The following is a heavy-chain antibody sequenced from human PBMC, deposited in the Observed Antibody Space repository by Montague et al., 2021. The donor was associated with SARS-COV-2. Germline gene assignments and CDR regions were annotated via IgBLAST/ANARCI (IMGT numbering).Heavy chain of an antibody. V-gene: IGHV4-31*02. D-gene: IGHD4-11*01. CDR2: SGST. J-gene: IGHJ4*02. Sequence: SGSTYYNPSLKSRVTIVVDTYQNQFSLHLHSVTAADTSVYYCTRVGATVTAPFDFCVEGTLVKVSS. CDR3: TRVGATVTAPFDF.